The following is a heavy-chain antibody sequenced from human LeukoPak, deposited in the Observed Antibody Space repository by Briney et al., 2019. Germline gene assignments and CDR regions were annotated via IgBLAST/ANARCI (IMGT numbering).Heavy chain of an antibody. V-gene: IGHV3-30*18. Sequence: GGSLRLSCAASGFTFSSYGMHWVRQAPGKGLEWVAVISYDGSNKYYADSVKGRFTISRDNSKNTLYLQMNSLRAEDTAVYYCAKAFNSNSPDYWGQGTLVTVSS. CDR1: GFTFSSYG. J-gene: IGHJ4*02. CDR2: ISYDGSNK. D-gene: IGHD4-11*01. CDR3: AKAFNSNSPDY.